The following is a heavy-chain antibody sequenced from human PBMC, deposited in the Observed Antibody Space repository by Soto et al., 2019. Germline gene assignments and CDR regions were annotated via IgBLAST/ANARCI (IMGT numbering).Heavy chain of an antibody. CDR3: ARGNDYSNGLCDY. CDR1: GYTFTSYD. CDR2: MNPNSGNT. V-gene: IGHV1-8*02. Sequence: ASVKVSCKASGYTFTSYDINCVRQATGQGLEWMGWMNPNSGNTGYAQKFQGRVTMTRNTSISTAYMELSSLRSEDTAVYYCARGNDYSNGLCDYWGQGTLVTVSS. D-gene: IGHD4-4*01. J-gene: IGHJ4*02.